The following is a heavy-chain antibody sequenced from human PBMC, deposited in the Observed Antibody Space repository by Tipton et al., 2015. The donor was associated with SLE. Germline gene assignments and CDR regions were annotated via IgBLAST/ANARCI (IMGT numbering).Heavy chain of an antibody. CDR3: AREGSSWYYFDY. CDR2: IYYMGTT. Sequence: TLSLTCTVSGGSISSRSYYWGWIRQPPGRGLEYIGSIYYMGTTYYNPSPKSRITISADTSKNQFSLKLTSVTAADTAVYYCAREGSSWYYFDYWGQGTLVTVSS. CDR1: GGSISSRSYY. J-gene: IGHJ4*02. V-gene: IGHV4-39*07. D-gene: IGHD6-13*01.